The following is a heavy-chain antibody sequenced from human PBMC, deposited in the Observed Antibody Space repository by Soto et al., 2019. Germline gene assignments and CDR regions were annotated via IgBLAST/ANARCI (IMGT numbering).Heavy chain of an antibody. V-gene: IGHV3-11*01. Sequence: GGSLRLSCAASGFTFSDYYMSWIRQAPGKGLEWVPYISSSGSTIYYADSVKGRFTISRDNAKNSLYLQMNSLRAEDAAVYYCARTGYSGYDYYYYYYMDVWGKGTTVTVSS. CDR1: GFTFSDYY. CDR3: ARTGYSGYDYYYYYYMDV. J-gene: IGHJ6*03. CDR2: ISSSGSTI. D-gene: IGHD5-12*01.